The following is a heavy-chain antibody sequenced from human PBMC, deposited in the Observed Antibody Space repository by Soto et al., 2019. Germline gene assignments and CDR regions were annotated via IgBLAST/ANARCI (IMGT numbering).Heavy chain of an antibody. CDR3: ARGHREQLRNWFDP. CDR2: IGHLETT. J-gene: IGHJ5*02. D-gene: IGHD1-1*01. Sequence: SETLSLTCSVSGVAMTYGGYSWSWIRQSPEKGLEWLGYIGHLETTYYNPSFKSRLSLSIDRTRNQFSLSLSSMTAADTAVYYCARGHREQLRNWFDPWGQGTLVTVSS. CDR1: GVAMTYGGYS. V-gene: IGHV4-30-2*06.